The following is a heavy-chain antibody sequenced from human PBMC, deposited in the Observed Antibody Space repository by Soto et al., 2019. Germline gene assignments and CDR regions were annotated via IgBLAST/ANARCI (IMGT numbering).Heavy chain of an antibody. Sequence: QVQLVQSGAEMKQPGASVKVSCKTSGYAFSGYRLSWVRQGPGQGLEWMGWISGYNGNTDYAQKFQCRVTMPPDSSTRTASMDLRRLRAADTAVYYCARALCAPNWFDSWGPGTLVTVSS. CDR1: GYAFSGYR. CDR2: ISGYNGNT. J-gene: IGHJ5*01. CDR3: ARALCAPNWFDS. V-gene: IGHV1-18*01. D-gene: IGHD3-10*02.